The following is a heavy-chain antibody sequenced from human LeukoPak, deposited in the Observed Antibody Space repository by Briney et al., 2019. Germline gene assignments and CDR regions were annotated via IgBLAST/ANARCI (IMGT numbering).Heavy chain of an antibody. CDR2: IRPRGDNT. CDR1: GFTFSSYD. J-gene: IGHJ5*02. D-gene: IGHD3-22*01. V-gene: IGHV3-23*01. Sequence: GGSLRLSCAASGFTFSSYDMTWVRQAPGRGLEWVSSIRPRGDNTYYGDSVKGRFTVSRDNSKNTVYLEMNNLRVDDTAVYYCARVVGWHWFDPWGQGTLVTVSS. CDR3: ARVVGWHWFDP.